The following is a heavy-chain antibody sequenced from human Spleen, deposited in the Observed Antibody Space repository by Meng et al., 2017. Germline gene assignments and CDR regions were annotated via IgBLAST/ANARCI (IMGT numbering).Heavy chain of an antibody. Sequence: GGSLRLSCAASGFTFSSYWMSWVRQAPGKGLEWVANIKQDGSEKYYVDSVKGRFTISRDNAKNSLYLQMNSLRAEDTAVYYCARDWKFYYDSRRSRQFDYWGQGTLVTVSS. D-gene: IGHD3-22*01. CDR2: IKQDGSEK. CDR1: GFTFSSYW. CDR3: ARDWKFYYDSRRSRQFDY. V-gene: IGHV3-7*01. J-gene: IGHJ4*02.